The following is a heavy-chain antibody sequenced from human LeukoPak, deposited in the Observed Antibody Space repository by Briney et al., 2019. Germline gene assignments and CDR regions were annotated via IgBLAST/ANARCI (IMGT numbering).Heavy chain of an antibody. J-gene: IGHJ3*02. CDR1: GGSFSDYY. CDR2: INHSGST. D-gene: IGHD3-16*01. CDR3: ARHFGSITLAFDI. V-gene: IGHV4-34*01. Sequence: PSETLSLTCTVYGGSFSDYYWSWIRQPPGKGLEWIGEINHSGSTNYSPSLKSRVTISVDTSNNQFSLKLSSVTAADTAVYYCARHFGSITLAFDIWGQGTMVTVSS.